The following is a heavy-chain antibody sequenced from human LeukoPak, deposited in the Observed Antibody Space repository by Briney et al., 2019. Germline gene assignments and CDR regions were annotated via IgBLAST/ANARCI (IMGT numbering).Heavy chain of an antibody. Sequence: GGSLRLSCAASRFTFSTFAMIWVRQPPGKGLEWVSRIFPSGGEIHYADSVRGRFTISRDNSKSTLSLQMNSLRAEDTAIYYCATYRQVLLPFESWGQGTLVTVSS. CDR3: ATYRQVLLPFES. D-gene: IGHD2-8*02. CDR1: RFTFSTFA. V-gene: IGHV3-23*01. CDR2: IFPSGGEI. J-gene: IGHJ4*02.